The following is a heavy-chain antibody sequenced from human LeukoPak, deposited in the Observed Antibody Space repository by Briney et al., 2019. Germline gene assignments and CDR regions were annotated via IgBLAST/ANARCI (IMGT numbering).Heavy chain of an antibody. V-gene: IGHV3-7*01. CDR2: IKEDGSEK. CDR1: GFTFSNYW. D-gene: IGHD6-13*01. CDR3: ASGRQLGY. J-gene: IGHJ4*02. Sequence: GGSLRLSCAASGFTFSNYWMSWVRQAPGKGLEWVANIKEDGSEKYYVHSVKGRFTISRDNARNSLYLQMNSLRAEDTAAYYCASGRQLGYWGQGTLVTVSS.